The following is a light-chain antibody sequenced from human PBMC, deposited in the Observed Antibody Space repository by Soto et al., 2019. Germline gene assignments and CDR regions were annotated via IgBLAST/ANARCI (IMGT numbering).Light chain of an antibody. CDR2: DVS. CDR1: SSDVGGYNY. Sequence: QSALTQPRSVSGSPGQSVTISCTGTSSDVGGYNYVSWYQHHPGKVPKLMIYDVSKWPSGVPDRFSGSKSGNTASLTISGLQAEDEADYYCCSYAGSYTLVFGGGTKLTVL. CDR3: CSYAGSYTLV. V-gene: IGLV2-11*01. J-gene: IGLJ2*01.